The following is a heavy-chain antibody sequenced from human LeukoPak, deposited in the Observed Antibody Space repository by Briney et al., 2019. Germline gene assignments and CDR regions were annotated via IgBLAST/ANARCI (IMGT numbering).Heavy chain of an antibody. J-gene: IGHJ6*04. CDR2: ISSSGSTI. D-gene: IGHD3-10*01. CDR3: ARLAYGSGPYGMDV. CDR1: GFTFGSYE. Sequence: GESLRLSCAASGFTFGSYEMNWVRQAPGKGLEWVSYISSSGSTIYYADSVKGRFTISRDNAKNSLYLQMNSLRAEDTAVYYCARLAYGSGPYGMDVWGKGTTVTVSS. V-gene: IGHV3-48*03.